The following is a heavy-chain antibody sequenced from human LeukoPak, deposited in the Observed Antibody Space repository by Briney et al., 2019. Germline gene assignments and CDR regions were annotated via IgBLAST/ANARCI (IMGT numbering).Heavy chain of an antibody. CDR2: IYWSGST. CDR3: ASALIAAATNWFDP. V-gene: IGHV4-39*01. Sequence: SATLSLTCSVSGDSTSRSSFFWGWLRQPPGKGLEWIGSIYWSGSTYFNPSLKSDVTISVDTSKNQFSLKLSSVTAADTAVYYCASALIAAATNWFDPWGQGTLVTVSS. CDR1: GDSTSRSSFF. D-gene: IGHD6-13*01. J-gene: IGHJ5*02.